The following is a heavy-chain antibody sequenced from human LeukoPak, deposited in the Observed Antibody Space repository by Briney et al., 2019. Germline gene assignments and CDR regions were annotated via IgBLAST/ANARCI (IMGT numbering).Heavy chain of an antibody. D-gene: IGHD2-2*02. V-gene: IGHV4-34*01. Sequence: SETLSLTCAVYGGSFSGYYWSWIRQPPGKGLEWIGEINHSGSTNYNPSLKSGVTISVDTSKNQFSLKLSSVTAADTAVYYCAKGRRIVVVPAAITRPGCFDYWGQGTLVTVSS. CDR2: INHSGST. J-gene: IGHJ4*02. CDR1: GGSFSGYY. CDR3: AKGRRIVVVPAAITRPGCFDY.